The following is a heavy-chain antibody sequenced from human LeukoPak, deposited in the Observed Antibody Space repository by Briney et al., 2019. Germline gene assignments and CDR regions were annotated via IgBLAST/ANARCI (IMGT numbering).Heavy chain of an antibody. CDR1: GFTFSSSA. CDR3: AASPGTVGAFDI. CDR2: IVVGSVNT. D-gene: IGHD3-16*01. V-gene: IGHV1-58*01. Sequence: SVKVSCKASGFTFSSSAVQWVRQARGQRLEWIGWIVVGSVNTNYAQKFQERVTITRDMSTSTAYMELSSLRSEDTAVYYCAASPGTVGAFDIWGQGSMVTVSS. J-gene: IGHJ3*02.